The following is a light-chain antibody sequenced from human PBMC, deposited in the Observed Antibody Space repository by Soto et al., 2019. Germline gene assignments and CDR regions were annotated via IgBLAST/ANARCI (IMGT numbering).Light chain of an antibody. CDR1: SSNIGSTY. Sequence: QLVLTQPPSASGTPGQRVTISCSGSSSNIGSTYVYWYQQLPGTAPKLLIYRNNQRPSGVSDRFSGSKSGTSASLSISGLRSEDEADYYCAAWDDSLSGVVFGGGTKLTVL. V-gene: IGLV1-47*01. CDR2: RNN. CDR3: AAWDDSLSGVV. J-gene: IGLJ2*01.